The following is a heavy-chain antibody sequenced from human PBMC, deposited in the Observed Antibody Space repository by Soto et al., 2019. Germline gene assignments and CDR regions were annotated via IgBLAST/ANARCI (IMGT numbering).Heavy chain of an antibody. D-gene: IGHD6-19*01. CDR3: ASATSIAVAGKET. J-gene: IGHJ4*02. V-gene: IGHV1-18*01. CDR1: GDTVTKYG. Sequence: QVQLVQSGGEVKKPGASVKVSCKASGDTVTKYGISWVRQAPGQGLEGLGWISFYNGHTNYALKFQDRITFTTDTSTSTASMELRSLTSDDTAVYYCASATSIAVAGKETWGQGTLVTVSP. CDR2: ISFYNGHT.